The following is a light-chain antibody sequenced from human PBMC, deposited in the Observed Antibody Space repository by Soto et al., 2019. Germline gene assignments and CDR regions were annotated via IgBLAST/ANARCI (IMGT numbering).Light chain of an antibody. CDR2: KAS. J-gene: IGKJ4*01. Sequence: DIQMTQSPSTLSASVGDRVTITCRASQSISDWLAWYQQKPGKAPKLLIYKASSLESGVPSRFSGSGSGTEFTLTISSLQPDDFATYYCQEYNFSSTFGGGTKVEIK. V-gene: IGKV1-5*03. CDR3: QEYNFSST. CDR1: QSISDW.